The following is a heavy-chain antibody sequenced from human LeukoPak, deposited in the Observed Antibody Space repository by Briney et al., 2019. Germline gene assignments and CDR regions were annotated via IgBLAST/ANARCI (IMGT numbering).Heavy chain of an antibody. Sequence: SGGSLRLSCAASGFTFSSYGMHWVRQAPGKGLEWVAVISYDGSNKYYADSVKGRFTISRDNSKNTLYLQMNSLRAEDTAVYFCAKLGLYSSSDGNFDYWGQGTLVTVSS. V-gene: IGHV3-30*18. D-gene: IGHD6-6*01. CDR1: GFTFSSYG. CDR3: AKLGLYSSSDGNFDY. CDR2: ISYDGSNK. J-gene: IGHJ4*02.